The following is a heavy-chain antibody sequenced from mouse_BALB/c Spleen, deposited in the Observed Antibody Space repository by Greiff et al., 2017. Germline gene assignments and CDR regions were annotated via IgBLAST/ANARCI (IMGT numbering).Heavy chain of an antibody. J-gene: IGHJ3*01. CDR3: ARTGDYDPFFAY. D-gene: IGHD2-4*01. V-gene: IGHV2-9*02. CDR2: IWAGGST. Sequence: QVQLQQSGPGLVAPSQSLSITCTVSGFSLTSYGVHWVRQPPGKGLEWLGVIWAGGSTNYNSALMSRLSISKDNSKSQVFLKMNSLQIDDTAMYYCARTGDYDPFFAYWGQGTLVTVSA. CDR1: GFSLTSYG.